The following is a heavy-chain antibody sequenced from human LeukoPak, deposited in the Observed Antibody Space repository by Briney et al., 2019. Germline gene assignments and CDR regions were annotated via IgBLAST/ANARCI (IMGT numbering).Heavy chain of an antibody. D-gene: IGHD6-19*01. Sequence: ASVTVSCKASGYTFTTYYMHWVRQAPGQGLEWMGWINPNSGGTNYAQKFQGRVTMTRDTSISTAYMELSRLRSDDTAVYYCASDFDGHSTGWIPFQHWGQGTLVTVSS. CDR1: GYTFTTYY. CDR3: ASDFDGHSTGWIPFQH. V-gene: IGHV1-2*02. J-gene: IGHJ1*01. CDR2: INPNSGGT.